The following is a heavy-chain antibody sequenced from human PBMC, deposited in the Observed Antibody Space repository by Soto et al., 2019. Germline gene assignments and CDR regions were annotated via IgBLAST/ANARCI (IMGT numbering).Heavy chain of an antibody. Sequence: QVQLMESGGGVVQPGRSLRLSCAASGFTFRSYGMHWVRQAPGKGLEWVAVISYDGSIKYYADSVKGRFTTSRDNSKNTLYLQMNSLSAEESAVYYCAKDQSFGYYFDDWGQGTVVIVSS. D-gene: IGHD5-18*01. CDR2: ISYDGSIK. CDR3: AKDQSFGYYFDD. V-gene: IGHV3-30*18. CDR1: GFTFRSYG. J-gene: IGHJ4*02.